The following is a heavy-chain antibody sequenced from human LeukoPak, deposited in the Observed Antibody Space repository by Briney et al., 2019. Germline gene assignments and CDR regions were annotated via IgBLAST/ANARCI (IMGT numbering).Heavy chain of an antibody. D-gene: IGHD3-3*01. V-gene: IGHV3-21*01. CDR2: ISSSSSYI. Sequence: GGSLRLSCAASGFTFSSYSMNWVRQAPGKGLEWVSSISSSSSYIYYADSVKGRFTISRDNAKNSLYLQMNSLRAEDTAVYYCARDRSSVLRFLEWLLGPDYWGQGTLVTVSS. CDR1: GFTFSSYS. J-gene: IGHJ4*02. CDR3: ARDRSSVLRFLEWLLGPDY.